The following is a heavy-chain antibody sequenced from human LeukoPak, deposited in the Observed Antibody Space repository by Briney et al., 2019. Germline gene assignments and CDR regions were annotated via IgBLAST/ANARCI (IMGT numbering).Heavy chain of an antibody. D-gene: IGHD3-16*01. V-gene: IGHV4-59*01. CDR1: GGSISNNY. J-gene: IGHJ5*02. Sequence: SETLSLTCTVSGGSISNNYWIWIRQPPGKGLEWIGYIYYSGSTNYNPSLKSRVTISVDTSKNQFSLNLTSVTAADTAVYYCARFTPQGYGWGGYNRFDPWGQGTLVTVSS. CDR3: ARFTPQGYGWGGYNRFDP. CDR2: IYYSGST.